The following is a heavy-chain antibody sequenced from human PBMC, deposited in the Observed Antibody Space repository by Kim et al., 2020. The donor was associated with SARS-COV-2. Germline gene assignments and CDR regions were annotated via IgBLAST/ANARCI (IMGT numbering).Heavy chain of an antibody. V-gene: IGHV4-61*02. CDR2: IYTSGST. D-gene: IGHD5-12*01. CDR1: GGSISSGSYY. CDR3: ARGQWLPDY. J-gene: IGHJ4*02. Sequence: SETLSLTCTVSGGSISSGSYYWSWIRQPAGKGLEWIGRIYTSGSTNYNPSLKSRVTISVDTSKNQFSLKLSSVIAADTAVYYCARGQWLPDYWGQGTLVTVSS.